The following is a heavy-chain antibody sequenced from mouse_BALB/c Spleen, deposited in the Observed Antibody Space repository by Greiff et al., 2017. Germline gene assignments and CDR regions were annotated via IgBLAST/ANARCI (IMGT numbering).Heavy chain of an antibody. CDR3: ARFSYDYDVGDY. V-gene: IGHV3-2*02. CDR1: GYSITSDYA. Sequence: VQLKESGPGLVKPSQSLSLTCTVTGYSITSDYAWNWIRQFPGNKLEWMGYISYSGSTSYNPSLKSRISITRDTSKNQFFLQLNSVTTEDTATYYCARFSYDYDVGDYWGQGTTLTVSS. J-gene: IGHJ2*01. D-gene: IGHD2-4*01. CDR2: ISYSGST.